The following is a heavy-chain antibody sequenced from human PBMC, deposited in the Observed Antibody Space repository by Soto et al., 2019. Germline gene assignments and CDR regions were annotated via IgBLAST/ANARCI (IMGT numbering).Heavy chain of an antibody. CDR3: ARHPGGYYYDTSGWFDP. Sequence: GESLKISCKGSGYSFTSYWIGWVRQMPGKGLEWMGTIYPGDSDTRYSPSFQGQVTISADKSISTAYLQWSSLKASDTAMYYCARHPGGYYYDTSGWFDPWGQGTLVTVSS. J-gene: IGHJ5*02. D-gene: IGHD3-22*01. V-gene: IGHV5-51*01. CDR1: GYSFTSYW. CDR2: IYPGDSDT.